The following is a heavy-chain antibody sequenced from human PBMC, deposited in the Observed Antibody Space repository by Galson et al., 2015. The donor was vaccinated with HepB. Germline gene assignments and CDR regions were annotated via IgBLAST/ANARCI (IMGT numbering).Heavy chain of an antibody. V-gene: IGHV3-7*04. CDR1: GFTFSNYW. Sequence: SLRLSCAASGFTFSNYWMNWVRQAPGKGLEWLANIKQDGSEKYYVDSVKGRFTISRDNAKNSLYLQMDRLRAEDTAIYYCARGRAHAYWGQGALVTVSS. CDR2: IKQDGSEK. J-gene: IGHJ4*02. CDR3: ARGRAHAY.